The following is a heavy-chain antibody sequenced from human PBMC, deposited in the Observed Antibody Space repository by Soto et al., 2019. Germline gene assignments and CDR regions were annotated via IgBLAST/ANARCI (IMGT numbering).Heavy chain of an antibody. CDR3: ARDGSGPYSSYFDY. J-gene: IGHJ4*02. V-gene: IGHV3-53*01. D-gene: IGHD6-13*01. CDR2: IYSGGST. CDR1: GFTVSSNY. Sequence: GGSLRLSCAASGFTVSSNYMSWVRQAPGKGLEWVSVIYSGGSTYYADSGKGRFTISRDNSKNTLYLQMNSLRAEDTAVYYCARDGSGPYSSYFDYWGQGTLVTVSS.